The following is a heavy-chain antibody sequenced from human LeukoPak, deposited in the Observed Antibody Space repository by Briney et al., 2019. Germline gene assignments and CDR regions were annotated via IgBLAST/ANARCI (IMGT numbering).Heavy chain of an antibody. D-gene: IGHD6-19*01. CDR3: AKGSSGWYGGAFDY. CDR2: ISSSGSYI. Sequence: GGSLRLSCAASGFTFSSYSMNWVRQAPGKGLEWVSSISSSGSYIFYADSVKGRLTISRDNAKNTLYLQMNSLRAEDTAVYYCAKGSSGWYGGAFDYWGQGTLVTVSS. V-gene: IGHV3-21*04. J-gene: IGHJ4*02. CDR1: GFTFSSYS.